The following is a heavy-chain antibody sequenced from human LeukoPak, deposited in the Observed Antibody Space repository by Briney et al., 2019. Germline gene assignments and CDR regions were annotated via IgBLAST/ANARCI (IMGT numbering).Heavy chain of an antibody. D-gene: IGHD2-2*01. CDR2: IKQDQSEK. J-gene: IGHJ4*02. V-gene: IGHV3-7*03. CDR3: ARSVEEGYCSETSCYAGY. CDR1: GFTFTNYW. Sequence: PGGSLRLSCVASGFTFTNYWMTWDRQAPGKGLEWVANIKQDQSEKWYVASVKGRFTVSRDNAKNSMYLQMNSLRAEDTAIYYCARSVEEGYCSETSCYAGYWGRGTLVTVSS.